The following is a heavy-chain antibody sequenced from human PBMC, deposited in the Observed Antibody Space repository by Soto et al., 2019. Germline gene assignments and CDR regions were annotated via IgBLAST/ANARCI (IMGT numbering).Heavy chain of an antibody. Sequence: QVQLVESGGGVVQPGRSLRLSCAASGLTFSTYAMHWVRQAPGKGLEWVAVISYDGSNKYYADSVKGRFTISRDNSKNTLYLQMNSLRAEDTAVYYCARDAYYYGSGSYYPDYWGQGTLVTVSS. CDR1: GLTFSTYA. D-gene: IGHD3-10*01. J-gene: IGHJ4*02. CDR3: ARDAYYYGSGSYYPDY. V-gene: IGHV3-30-3*01. CDR2: ISYDGSNK.